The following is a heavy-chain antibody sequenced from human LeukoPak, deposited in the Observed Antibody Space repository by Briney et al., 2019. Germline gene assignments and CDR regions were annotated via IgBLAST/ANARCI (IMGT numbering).Heavy chain of an antibody. V-gene: IGHV3-21*04. CDR1: GFTFSSYS. J-gene: IGHJ3*02. D-gene: IGHD3-22*01. Sequence: GGSLRLSCAASGFTFSSYSMNWVRQAPGKGLEWVSSISSSSSYIYYADSVKGRFTISRDNAKNSLYLQMNSLRAEDTALYYCATAYYYDSSGYYYSNDAFDIWGQGTMVTVSS. CDR2: ISSSSSYI. CDR3: ATAYYYDSSGYYYSNDAFDI.